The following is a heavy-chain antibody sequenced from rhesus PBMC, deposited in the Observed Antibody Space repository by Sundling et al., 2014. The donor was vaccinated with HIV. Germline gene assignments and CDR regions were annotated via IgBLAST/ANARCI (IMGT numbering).Heavy chain of an antibody. V-gene: IGHV4-93*01. J-gene: IGHJ4*01. CDR1: GGSIGETYR. Sequence: QVQLQESGPGVVKPSETLSLTCAVSGGSIGETYRWGWIRLPPGKGLEWIGSVYGNDGSTYYNPSLKSRVTISTDTSKNQFSLRLSSVTASDTAVYYCARGRRYYSGDYFFDYWGQGVLVTVSS. D-gene: IGHD3-16*01. CDR2: VYGNDGST. CDR3: ARGRRYYSGDYFFDY.